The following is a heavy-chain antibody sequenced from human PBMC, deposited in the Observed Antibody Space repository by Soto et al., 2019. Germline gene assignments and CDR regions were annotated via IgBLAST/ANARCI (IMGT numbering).Heavy chain of an antibody. CDR1: DFSLTTRGVG. J-gene: IGHJ4*02. CDR3: THRPPASGHDF. Sequence: GSGPTLVNPTHTLTLTCNFSDFSLTTRGVGVGWIRQPPGKALEWVALIYWNDDQRYNPSLKSRLTVTKDTSKNHVVLTMPNLDPLDTPTYYCTHRPPASGHDFWGPGTLVTVSS. D-gene: IGHD7-27*01. CDR2: IYWNDDQ. V-gene: IGHV2-5*01.